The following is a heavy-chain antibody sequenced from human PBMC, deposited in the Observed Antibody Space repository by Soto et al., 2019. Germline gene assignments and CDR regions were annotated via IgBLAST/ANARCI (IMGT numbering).Heavy chain of an antibody. J-gene: IGHJ6*02. D-gene: IGHD1-26*01. CDR2: TFSGGTT. CDR3: ARKPPSASQGWACGRDV. Sequence: EVQLVETGGSMIQSGGSLRLSCAASGFTVADNYMIWVRQPPGKGLEWVSNTFSGGTTQYASSVKGRFTVSRDISKNTLYLQMNNLRAEDTALYYCARKPPSASQGWACGRDVGGQGTTVSVSS. CDR1: GFTVADNY. V-gene: IGHV3-53*02.